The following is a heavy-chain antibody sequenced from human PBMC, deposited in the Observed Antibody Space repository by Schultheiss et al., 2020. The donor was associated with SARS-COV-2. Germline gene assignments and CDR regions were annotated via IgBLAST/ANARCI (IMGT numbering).Heavy chain of an antibody. V-gene: IGHV3-33*08. CDR1: GFTFSSYA. D-gene: IGHD4-17*01. CDR2: IWYDGSNK. CDR3: ARDDYGDWALDY. Sequence: GSLRLSCAASGFTFSSYAMHWVRQAPGKGLEWVAVIWYDGSNKYYADSVKGRFTISRDNAKNSLYLQMNSLRAEDTAVYYCARDDYGDWALDYWGQGTLVTVSS. J-gene: IGHJ4*02.